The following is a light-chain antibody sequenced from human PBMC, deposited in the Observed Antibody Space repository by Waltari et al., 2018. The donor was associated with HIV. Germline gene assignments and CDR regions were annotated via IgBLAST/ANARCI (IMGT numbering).Light chain of an antibody. CDR1: ELPKQY. J-gene: IGLJ3*02. Sequence: SYELTQPPSVSVSLGQTARITCSGDELPKQYAYWYQQKPGQAPILVIYKDNERPSGIPERFSGSSSGTTVTLTISGVQAEDEADYYCQSADNSGTWVFGGGTKLTVL. CDR2: KDN. CDR3: QSADNSGTWV. V-gene: IGLV3-25*03.